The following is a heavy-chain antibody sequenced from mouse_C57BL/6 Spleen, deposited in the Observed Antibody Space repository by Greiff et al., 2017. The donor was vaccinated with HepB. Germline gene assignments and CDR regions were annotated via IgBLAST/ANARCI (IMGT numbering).Heavy chain of an antibody. CDR1: GYTFTDYY. CDR2: INPNNGGT. J-gene: IGHJ2*01. Sequence: EVQLQQSGPELVKPGASVKISCKASGYTFTDYYMNWVKQSHGKSLEWIGDINPNNGGTSYNQKFKGKATLTVDKSSSTAYMELRSLTSEDSAVYYCARRAIYYYGSSYGFDYWGQGTTLTVSS. V-gene: IGHV1-26*01. D-gene: IGHD1-1*01. CDR3: ARRAIYYYGSSYGFDY.